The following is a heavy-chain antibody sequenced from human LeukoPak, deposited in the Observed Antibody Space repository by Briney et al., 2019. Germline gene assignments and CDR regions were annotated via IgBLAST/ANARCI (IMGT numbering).Heavy chain of an antibody. V-gene: IGHV3-23*01. CDR2: ISGSASNT. Sequence: GGSLRLSCAASGFTFTSYAMSWFRQAPGKGLEWVSGISGSASNTFYADSVRGRFTISRDNSKNTLYLQMNSLRAEDTAEYYCAKDRSGAYCAGDCRGYFELWGRGTLVTVSS. CDR1: GFTFTSYA. J-gene: IGHJ2*01. D-gene: IGHD2-21*02. CDR3: AKDRSGAYCAGDCRGYFEL.